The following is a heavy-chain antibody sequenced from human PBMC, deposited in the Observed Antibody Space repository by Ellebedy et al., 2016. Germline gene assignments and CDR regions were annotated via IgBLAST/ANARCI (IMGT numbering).Heavy chain of an antibody. V-gene: IGHV3-11*01. CDR3: AGGPDDASSFFFEL. J-gene: IGHJ4*02. D-gene: IGHD3-16*01. Sequence: GESLKISCVASGFTFADYSMSWIRQAPGKGLEWISHITPGGRSEFFAASMKGRFTVSRDDAKNSLFLQMNSLRAEDTAVYFCAGGPDDASSFFFELWGRGTLVTVSS. CDR1: GFTFADYS. CDR2: ITPGGRSE.